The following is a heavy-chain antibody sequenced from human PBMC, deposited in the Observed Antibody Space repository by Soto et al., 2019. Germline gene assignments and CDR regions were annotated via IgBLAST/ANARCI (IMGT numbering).Heavy chain of an antibody. Sequence: VASVKASCKASGYTFTSYGMSWVRQAPGQGLEWMGWISAYNGNTNYAQKLQGRVTMTTDTSTSTAYMELRSLRSDDTAVYYCARWDYYYYMDVWGKGTTVTVSS. CDR2: ISAYNGNT. D-gene: IGHD1-26*01. CDR3: ARWDYYYYMDV. V-gene: IGHV1-18*01. J-gene: IGHJ6*03. CDR1: GYTFTSYG.